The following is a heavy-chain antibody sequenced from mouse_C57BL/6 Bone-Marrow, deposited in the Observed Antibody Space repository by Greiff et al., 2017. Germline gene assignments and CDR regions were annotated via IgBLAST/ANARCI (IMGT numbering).Heavy chain of an antibody. D-gene: IGHD1-1*01. Sequence: LVESGAELARPGASVKLSCKASGYTFTSYGISWVKQRTGQGLELIGEIYPRSGNTYYNEKFKGKATLTADKSSSTAYMELRSLTSEDSAVYFCARADEDGTFDVWGTGTTVTVSS. CDR3: ARADEDGTFDV. J-gene: IGHJ1*03. CDR2: IYPRSGNT. V-gene: IGHV1-81*01. CDR1: GYTFTSYG.